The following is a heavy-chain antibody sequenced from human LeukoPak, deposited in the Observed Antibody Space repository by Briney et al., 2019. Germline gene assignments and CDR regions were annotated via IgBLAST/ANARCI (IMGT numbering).Heavy chain of an antibody. CDR3: ARHFNVLRFLEWLSTFDY. Sequence: GGSLRLSCAASGFTFSSYSMNWVRQAPGKGLEWVSSISSSSSYIYYADSVKGRFTISRDNAKNSLYLQMNSLRAEDTAVYYCARHFNVLRFLEWLSTFDYWGQGTLVTVSS. CDR1: GFTFSSYS. J-gene: IGHJ4*02. V-gene: IGHV3-21*01. D-gene: IGHD3-3*01. CDR2: ISSSSSYI.